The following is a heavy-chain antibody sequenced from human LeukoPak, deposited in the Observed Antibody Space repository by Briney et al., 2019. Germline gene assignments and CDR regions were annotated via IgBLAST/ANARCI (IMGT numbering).Heavy chain of an antibody. J-gene: IGHJ4*02. CDR3: ARREYYYGSQISFDY. CDR2: ISSSGSTI. D-gene: IGHD3-10*01. CDR1: GFTFSSYE. Sequence: GGSLRLSCAASGFTFSSYEMNWVRQAPGKGLEWVSYISSSGSTIYYADSVKGRFTISRDNAKNSLYLQMNSLRAEDTAVYYCARREYYYGSQISFDYWGQGTLVTVSS. V-gene: IGHV3-48*03.